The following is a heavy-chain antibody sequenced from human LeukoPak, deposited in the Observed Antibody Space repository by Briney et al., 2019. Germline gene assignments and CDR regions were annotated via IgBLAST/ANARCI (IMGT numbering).Heavy chain of an antibody. Sequence: ASVKVSCKASGYTFTGYHMHWVRQAPGQGLEWMGWINPNSGGTNYAQKFQGGVTMTRDTSISTAYMELSRLRSDDTAVYYCARYSSWFPNDYWGQGTLVTVSS. V-gene: IGHV1-2*02. CDR2: INPNSGGT. D-gene: IGHD3-10*01. J-gene: IGHJ4*02. CDR3: ARYSSWFPNDY. CDR1: GYTFTGYH.